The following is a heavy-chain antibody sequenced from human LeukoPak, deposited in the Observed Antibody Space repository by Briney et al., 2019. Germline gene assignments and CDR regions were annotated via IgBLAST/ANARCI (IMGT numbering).Heavy chain of an antibody. CDR3: ARASGYTSGWYDDAFDI. CDR1: GLTLSSYS. D-gene: IGHD6-19*01. J-gene: IGHJ3*02. V-gene: IGHV3-21*01. CDR2: ISSSSSYI. Sequence: GGSLRLSCAASGLTLSSYSMDWVRQAPGKGLEWVSSISSSSSYIYYADSVKGRFTISRDNAKNSLYLQMNSLRAEDTAVYYCARASGYTSGWYDDAFDIWGQGTMVTVSP.